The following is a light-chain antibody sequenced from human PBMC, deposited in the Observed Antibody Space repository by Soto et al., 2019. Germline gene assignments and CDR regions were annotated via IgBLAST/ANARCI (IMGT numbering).Light chain of an antibody. J-gene: IGKJ4*01. CDR2: GAS. Sequence: DMQMTQSPSSMTASIGDRVTISCRASKGFRNSLAWYQQKPGKVPTLLIYGASILQSGVPSRFSGSGSGTEFTLTISCLQPEYVATFFCKKDDSAPLKLGGGTKIKIK. V-gene: IGKV1-27*01. CDR1: KGFRNS. CDR3: KKDDSAPLK.